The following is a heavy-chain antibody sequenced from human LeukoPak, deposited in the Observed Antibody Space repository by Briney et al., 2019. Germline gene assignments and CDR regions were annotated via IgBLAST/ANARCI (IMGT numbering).Heavy chain of an antibody. D-gene: IGHD3-22*01. CDR2: INSDGSST. V-gene: IGHV3-74*01. Sequence: GGSLRLSCAASGFTFSTYWMHWVRQAPGKGLVWVSRINSDGSSTNYADSVKGRFTISRDNAKNTLYLQMNSLRTEDTAVYYCAGAQYYDSTTAGGMDVWGQGTTVTVSS. J-gene: IGHJ6*02. CDR1: GFTFSTYW. CDR3: AGAQYYDSTTAGGMDV.